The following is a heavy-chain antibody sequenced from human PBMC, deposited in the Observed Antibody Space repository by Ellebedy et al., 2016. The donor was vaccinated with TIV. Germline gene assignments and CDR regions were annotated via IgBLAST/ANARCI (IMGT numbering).Heavy chain of an antibody. J-gene: IGHJ6*02. Sequence: SETLSLXCTVSGGSISSYYWSWIRQPPGKGLEWIGYIYYSGSTNYNPSLKSRVTISVDTSKNQFSLKLSSVTAADTAVYYCARAPYYYDSSGYSGEYYYYGMDVWGQGTTVTVSS. CDR3: ARAPYYYDSSGYSGEYYYYGMDV. D-gene: IGHD3-22*01. V-gene: IGHV4-59*01. CDR1: GGSISSYY. CDR2: IYYSGST.